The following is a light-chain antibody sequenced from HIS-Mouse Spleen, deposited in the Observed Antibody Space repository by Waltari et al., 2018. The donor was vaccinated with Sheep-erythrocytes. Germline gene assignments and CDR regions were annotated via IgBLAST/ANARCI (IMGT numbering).Light chain of an antibody. J-gene: IGLJ3*02. CDR1: ISNTGNNA. CDR3: AAWDDSLNGPV. Sequence: QSVLTQPPSVSEAPRQRVTISCSGSISNTGNNAVNSYQQLPGKAPKLLIYYHDRLPSVVSDRFSGSKSGTSASLAISGLQSEDEADYYCAAWDDSLNGPVFGGGTELTVL. CDR2: YHD. V-gene: IGLV1-36*01.